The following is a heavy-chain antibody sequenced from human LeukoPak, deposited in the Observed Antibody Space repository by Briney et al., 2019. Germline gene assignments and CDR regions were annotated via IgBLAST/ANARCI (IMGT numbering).Heavy chain of an antibody. Sequence: PGGSLRLSCAASGFTFSSYAMHWVRQAPGKGLEWMAVISFVESNTHYADSVKGRFTISRDNSKNMVYVQMNNLRAEDTAVYYCARDAPYGSGIHYSSLFDYWGQGTLVTVSS. CDR1: GFTFSSYA. V-gene: IGHV3-30-3*01. J-gene: IGHJ4*02. CDR3: ARDAPYGSGIHYSSLFDY. D-gene: IGHD3-10*01. CDR2: ISFVESNT.